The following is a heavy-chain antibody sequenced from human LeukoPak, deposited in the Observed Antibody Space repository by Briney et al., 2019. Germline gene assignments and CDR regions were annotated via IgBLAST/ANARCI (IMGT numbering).Heavy chain of an antibody. CDR1: GFTFSSYA. CDR3: ANAIHSKAVALPFDY. J-gene: IGHJ4*02. Sequence: PGGSLRLSCAASGFTFSSYAMSWVRQAPGRGLEWVSVIGASDGGTYYAVSVKGRFTISRDNSKNTLYLQMNSLRAEDTAVYYCANAIHSKAVALPFDYWGQGTLVTVSS. CDR2: IGASDGGT. V-gene: IGHV3-23*01. D-gene: IGHD6-19*01.